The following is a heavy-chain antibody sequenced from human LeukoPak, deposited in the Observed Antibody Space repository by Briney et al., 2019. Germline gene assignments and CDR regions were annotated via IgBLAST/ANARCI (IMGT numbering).Heavy chain of an antibody. CDR1: SDSFSRRTSY. V-gene: IGHV4-39*07. CDR3: ARGRGYSGYDFLAYYYYMDV. J-gene: IGHJ6*03. Sequence: SETLSLTCTASSDSFSRRTSYWGWLRQPPGKGLEWIGEINHSGSTNYNPSLKSRVTISVDTSKNQFSLKLSSVTAADTAVYYCARGRGYSGYDFLAYYYYMDVWGKGTTVTVSS. CDR2: INHSGST. D-gene: IGHD5-12*01.